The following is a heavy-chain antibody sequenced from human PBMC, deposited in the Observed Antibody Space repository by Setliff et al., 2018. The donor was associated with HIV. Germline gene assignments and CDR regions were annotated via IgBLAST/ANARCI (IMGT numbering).Heavy chain of an antibody. CDR3: ARPLTTSVNFWGDAFAI. CDR2: IYSSGST. Sequence: SETLSLTCTVSGASISSSSYYWSWIRQPPGKGLEWIGYIYSSGSTNYNPSLKSRVTIPVDRSKNQFSLNVTSVTAADTAVYYCARPLTTSVNFWGDAFAIWGQGIMVTVSS. CDR1: GASISSSSYY. J-gene: IGHJ3*02. D-gene: IGHD3-3*01. V-gene: IGHV4-61*05.